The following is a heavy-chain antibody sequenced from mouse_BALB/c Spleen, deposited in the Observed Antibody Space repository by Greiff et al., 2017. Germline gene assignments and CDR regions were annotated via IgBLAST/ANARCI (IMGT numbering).Heavy chain of an antibody. CDR1: GFAFSSYD. CDR2: ISSGGGST. V-gene: IGHV5-12-1*01. D-gene: IGHD1-1*01. J-gene: IGHJ4*01. CDR3: SKVVLIYAMDY. Sequence: EVQGVESGGGLVKPGGSLKLSCAASGFAFSSYDMSWVRQTPEKRLEWVAYISSGGGSTYYPDTVKGRFTISRDNAKNTLYLQMSSLKSEDTAMYYCSKVVLIYAMDYWGQGTSVTVSS.